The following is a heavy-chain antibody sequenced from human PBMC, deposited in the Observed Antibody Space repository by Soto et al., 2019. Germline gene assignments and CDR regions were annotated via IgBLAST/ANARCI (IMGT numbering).Heavy chain of an antibody. D-gene: IGHD3-22*01. CDR2: LNWNGDTT. V-gene: IGHV3-20*01. Sequence: EVQLVESGGGVVRPGESLRLSCSASGFTFDDYSMTWVRQVPGKGLAWVSTLNWNGDTTSYASSVRGRFPISRDNAKNSLYLQMNSLRAEDTAFYHCASDRADSTGYYDYWGQGTLVTVSS. CDR1: GFTFDDYS. J-gene: IGHJ4*03. CDR3: ASDRADSTGYYDY.